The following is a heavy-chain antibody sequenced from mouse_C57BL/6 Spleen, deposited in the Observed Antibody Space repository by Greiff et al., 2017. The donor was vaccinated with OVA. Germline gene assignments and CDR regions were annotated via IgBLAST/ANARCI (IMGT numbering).Heavy chain of an antibody. J-gene: IGHJ3*01. D-gene: IGHD1-1*01. Sequence: VKLQQSGPELVKPGASVKISCKASGYAFSSSWMNWVKQRPGKGLEWIGRIYPGDGDTNYNGKFKGKATLTADKSSSTAYMQLSSLTSEDSAVYFCARLDSLLYWGQGTLVTVSA. CDR1: GYAFSSSW. CDR3: ARLDSLLY. CDR2: IYPGDGDT. V-gene: IGHV1-82*01.